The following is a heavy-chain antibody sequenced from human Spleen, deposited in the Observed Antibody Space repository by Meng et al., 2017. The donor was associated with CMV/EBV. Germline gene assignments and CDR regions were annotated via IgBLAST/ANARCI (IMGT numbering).Heavy chain of an antibody. V-gene: IGHV3-53*01. CDR3: VREVVPGYYLDH. D-gene: IGHD2-15*01. Sequence: GGSLRLSCAASGFPVSDNYMTWVRQAPGKGLEWVSVLYIAGTYYADSVRGRFSISRDNSKNTVYPQMNSLRAEDTAVYYCVREVVPGYYLDHWGQGTLVTVSS. J-gene: IGHJ4*02. CDR1: GFPVSDNY. CDR2: LYIAGT.